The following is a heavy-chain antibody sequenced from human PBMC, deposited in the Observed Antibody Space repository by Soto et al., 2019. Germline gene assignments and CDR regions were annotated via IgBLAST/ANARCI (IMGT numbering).Heavy chain of an antibody. CDR2: ISGSGGST. Sequence: GESLQISCAASGFTFSSYAMSWVRQAPGKGLEWVSAISGSGGSTNYADSVKGRFTISRDNSKNTLYLQMNSLRAEDTAVYYCAKESMTFLMGGFDYWGQGTLVTVSS. V-gene: IGHV3-23*01. D-gene: IGHD3-16*01. CDR3: AKESMTFLMGGFDY. CDR1: GFTFSSYA. J-gene: IGHJ4*02.